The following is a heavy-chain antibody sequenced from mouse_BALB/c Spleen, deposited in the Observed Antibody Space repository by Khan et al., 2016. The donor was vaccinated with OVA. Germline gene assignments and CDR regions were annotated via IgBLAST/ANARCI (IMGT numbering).Heavy chain of an antibody. CDR1: GFTFSTYG. Sequence: EVELVESGGDVVKPGGSLKLSCAASGFTFSTYGMSWVRQTPDKRLEWVATVSTGGHYTYSPDTVKGRFTISRDNAKNTLYLQMSSLKSEDTAIFYCARLAYYYDREGFAYWGQGTLVTVSA. V-gene: IGHV5-6*01. CDR2: VSTGGHYT. D-gene: IGHD1-1*01. CDR3: ARLAYYYDREGFAY. J-gene: IGHJ3*01.